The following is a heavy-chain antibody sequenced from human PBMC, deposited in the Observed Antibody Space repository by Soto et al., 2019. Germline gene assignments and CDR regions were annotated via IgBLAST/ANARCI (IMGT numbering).Heavy chain of an antibody. CDR1: GFTFSSYG. CDR2: ISYDGSNK. V-gene: IGHV3-30*18. J-gene: IGHJ4*02. D-gene: IGHD2-21*02. Sequence: QVQLVESGGGVVQPGRSLRLSCAASGFTFSSYGMHWVRQAPGKGLEWVAVISYDGSNKYYADSVKGRFTISRDNSKNTLDLEMNSLRAEDTAVYYCAKSYGGNSGSDYWGQGTLVTVSS. CDR3: AKSYGGNSGSDY.